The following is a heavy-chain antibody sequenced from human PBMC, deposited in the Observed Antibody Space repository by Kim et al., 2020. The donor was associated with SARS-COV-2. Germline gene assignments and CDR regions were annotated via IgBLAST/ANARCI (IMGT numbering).Heavy chain of an antibody. CDR3: AKDPILRSVDNCDGDCETPPPGSDYYFDY. Sequence: GGSLRLSCAASGFTFSSYAMHWVRQAPGKGLEWVAVISYDGSNKYYADSVKGRFTISRDNSKSTLYLQMNSLRAEDTAVYYCAKDPILRSVDNCDGDCETPPPGSDYYFDYWGQGTLVTVSS. CDR2: ISYDGSNK. J-gene: IGHJ4*02. D-gene: IGHD2-21*02. V-gene: IGHV3-30*04. CDR1: GFTFSSYA.